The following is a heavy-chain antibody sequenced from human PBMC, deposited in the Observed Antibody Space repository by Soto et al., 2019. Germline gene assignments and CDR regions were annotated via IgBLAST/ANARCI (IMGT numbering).Heavy chain of an antibody. CDR2: IYYTGST. Sequence: QVQLQESGPGLVKPSQTLSLTCTVSGGSISSGSYYWSCLRQHPGKGMEWIGYIYYTGSTYYTPSLNSRVTISVDTSKNQFSLKLSSVTDEYTAVYYCASSPDYWGQVTLVTVSS. V-gene: IGHV4-31*03. CDR3: ASSPDY. CDR1: GGSISSGSYY. J-gene: IGHJ4*02.